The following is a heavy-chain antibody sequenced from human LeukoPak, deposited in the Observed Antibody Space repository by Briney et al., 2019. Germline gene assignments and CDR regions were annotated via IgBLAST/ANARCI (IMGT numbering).Heavy chain of an antibody. CDR1: GGSISSSNYY. V-gene: IGHV4-39*01. J-gene: IGHJ4*02. Sequence: PSETLSLTCTVSGGSISSSNYYWGWIRQPPGKGLEWIGSIHYSGSTYYNPSLKSRVTVSVDTSKNQFTVNLSSVTAADTAVYYCTRYFGSGRDDYWGQGTLVTVSS. CDR3: TRYFGSGRDDY. CDR2: IHYSGST. D-gene: IGHD3-10*01.